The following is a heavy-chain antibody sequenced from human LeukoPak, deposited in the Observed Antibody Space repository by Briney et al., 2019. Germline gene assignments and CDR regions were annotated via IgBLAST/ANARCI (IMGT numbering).Heavy chain of an antibody. CDR3: ARDGMELRFLEWLPTLSYYYMDV. J-gene: IGHJ6*03. Sequence: ASVKVSCKASGYTFTSYGISWVRQAPGQGLEWMGWISAYNGNTNYAQKLQGRVTMTTDTSTSTAYMELRSLRSDDTAVYYCARDGMELRFLEWLPTLSYYYMDVWGKGTTVTVSS. D-gene: IGHD3-3*01. CDR1: GYTFTSYG. CDR2: ISAYNGNT. V-gene: IGHV1-18*01.